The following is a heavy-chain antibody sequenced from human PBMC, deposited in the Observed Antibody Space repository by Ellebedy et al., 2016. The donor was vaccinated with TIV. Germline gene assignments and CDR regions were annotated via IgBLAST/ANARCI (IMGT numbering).Heavy chain of an antibody. CDR1: GFTFSNYA. Sequence: GGSLRLSCAASGFTFSNYAMHWVRQAPGKGLEWVAVIPYDGSNQYYLDSVKGRFTISRDNSKNTLYLQINSLRAEDTAVYYCARDRGLTLKMTTRTGFDYWGQGTLVTVSS. D-gene: IGHD4-11*01. J-gene: IGHJ4*02. CDR2: IPYDGSNQ. V-gene: IGHV3-30-3*01. CDR3: ARDRGLTLKMTTRTGFDY.